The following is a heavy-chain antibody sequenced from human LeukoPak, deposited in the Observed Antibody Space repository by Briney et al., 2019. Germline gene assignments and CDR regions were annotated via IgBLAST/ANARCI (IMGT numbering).Heavy chain of an antibody. CDR3: ARDRGITTARGVPSWFDP. Sequence: NPSETLSLTCTVSGDSFSNGNYYWTWIRQPAGKGLEWIGRLYSTGSPNYNPSLKSRVTISIDASKNQFSLKLSSVTVADTAVYDCARDRGITTARGVPSWFDPWGQGTLVTVSS. J-gene: IGHJ5*02. V-gene: IGHV4-61*02. CDR2: LYSTGSP. CDR1: GDSFSNGNYY. D-gene: IGHD3-10*01.